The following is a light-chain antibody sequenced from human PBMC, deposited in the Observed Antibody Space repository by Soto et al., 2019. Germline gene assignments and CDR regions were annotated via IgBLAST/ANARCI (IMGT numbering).Light chain of an antibody. V-gene: IGLV2-14*01. CDR2: EVS. Sequence: QSALTQPASVSGSPGQSITISCTGTSSDVGGYNYVSWYQQHPGKAPKLMIYEVSNRPSGVSNRFSGSNSGSTASLTISGLQAEDEADYYCCSYVAATTYVFGTGTKVTV. J-gene: IGLJ1*01. CDR1: SSDVGGYNY. CDR3: CSYVAATTYV.